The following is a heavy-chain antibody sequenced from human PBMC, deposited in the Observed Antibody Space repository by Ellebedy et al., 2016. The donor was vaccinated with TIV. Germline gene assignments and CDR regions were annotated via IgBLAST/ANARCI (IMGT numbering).Heavy chain of an antibody. J-gene: IGHJ6*02. CDR3: ARGWLGGGMGV. CDR2: TYYRSKWNN. V-gene: IGHV6-1*01. CDR1: GDTVSTEIG. Sequence: MPSETLSLTCVIPGDTVSTEIGWNWIRQSPSRGLEWLGRTYYRSKWNNHYAVSLKSRISINPDTSKNLFSLQLSSVTPEDTAVYYCARGWLGGGMGVWGQGTTVTVSS. D-gene: IGHD3-10*01.